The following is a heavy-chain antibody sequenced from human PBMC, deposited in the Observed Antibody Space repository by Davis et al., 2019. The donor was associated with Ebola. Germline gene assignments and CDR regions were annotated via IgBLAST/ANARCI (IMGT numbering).Heavy chain of an antibody. CDR2: ISAYNGNT. Sequence: AASVKVSCKASGYTFTRYGISWVRQAPGQGLEWMGWISAYNGNTNYAQNLQGRVTMTTDTSTSTAYMEVRSLRYDDTAVYYCARDRYCSGGSCYSSYYYGMDVWGQGTTVTVSS. CDR1: GYTFTRYG. CDR3: ARDRYCSGGSCYSSYYYGMDV. J-gene: IGHJ6*02. D-gene: IGHD2-15*01. V-gene: IGHV1-18*01.